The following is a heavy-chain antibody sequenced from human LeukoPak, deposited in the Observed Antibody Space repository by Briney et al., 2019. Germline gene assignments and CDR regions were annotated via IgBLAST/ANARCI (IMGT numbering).Heavy chain of an antibody. D-gene: IGHD3-22*01. CDR3: ARFAHYDSSVGY. J-gene: IGHJ4*02. CDR1: GGSFSGYY. V-gene: IGHV4-59*10. Sequence: SETLSLTCAVYGGSFSGYYWSWIRQPAGKGLEWIGRFSASGNSNYNPSLKSRLTISVDRSKNQFSLKLTSVTAADTAVYYCARFAHYDSSVGYWGQGTLVTVSS. CDR2: FSASGNS.